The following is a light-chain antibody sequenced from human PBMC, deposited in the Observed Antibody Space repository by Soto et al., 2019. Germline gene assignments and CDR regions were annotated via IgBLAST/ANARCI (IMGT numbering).Light chain of an antibody. J-gene: IGKJ2*01. V-gene: IGKV1-27*01. CDR3: QKYNSAPNT. CDR2: AAS. Sequence: DIQMTQSPSSLSASVGDRVTITCRASQDISHYLAWYQQKPGKVPKLLIYAASTLQTGVQSRFSGSGSGTVFTLIINSLQPEDAATYYCQKYNSAPNTFGRGTRLEIK. CDR1: QDISHY.